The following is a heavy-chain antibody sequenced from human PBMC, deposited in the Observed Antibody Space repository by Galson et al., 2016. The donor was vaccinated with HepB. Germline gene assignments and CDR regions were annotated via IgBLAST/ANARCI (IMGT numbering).Heavy chain of an antibody. CDR1: EFSLSTSGVG. V-gene: IGHV2-5*02. CDR2: IYWDDDK. CDR3: AHAGALVQGTYFDY. J-gene: IGHJ4*02. Sequence: ALVKPTQTLTLTCTFSEFSLSTSGVGVGWIRQPPGKALEWLAVIYWDDDKRYSPSLKSRLTITKDTSKNQVVLIMTNMDPVDTATYYCAHAGALVQGTYFDYWGQGTLVTVSS. D-gene: IGHD3-10*01.